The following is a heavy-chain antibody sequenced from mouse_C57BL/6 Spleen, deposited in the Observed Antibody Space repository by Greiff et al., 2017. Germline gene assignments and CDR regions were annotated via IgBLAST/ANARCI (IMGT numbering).Heavy chain of an antibody. CDR2: ISGGGGNT. Sequence: EVKLMESGGGLVKPGGSLKLSCAASGFTFSSYTMSWVRQTPEKRLEWVATISGGGGNTYYPDSVKGRFTISRDNAKNTLYLQMSSLRSEDTALYYCARRHYGSSSYAMDYWGQGTSVTVSS. CDR1: GFTFSSYT. CDR3: ARRHYGSSSYAMDY. D-gene: IGHD1-1*01. J-gene: IGHJ4*01. V-gene: IGHV5-9*01.